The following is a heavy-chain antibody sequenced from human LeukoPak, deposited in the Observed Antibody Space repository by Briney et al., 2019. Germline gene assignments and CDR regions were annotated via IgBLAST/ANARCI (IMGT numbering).Heavy chain of an antibody. J-gene: IGHJ2*01. V-gene: IGHV4-4*07. CDR2: IYPSGSA. Sequence: SETLSLTCDVSGDSISSYYRSWIRQPAGKGLEWLGRIYPSGSANYNPSLKSRGTMSVDTSKNQFSLRLSSVTAADTAVYFCARDYNNWYFDLWGRGTLVTVSS. CDR1: GDSISSYY. D-gene: IGHD5-24*01. CDR3: ARDYNNWYFDL.